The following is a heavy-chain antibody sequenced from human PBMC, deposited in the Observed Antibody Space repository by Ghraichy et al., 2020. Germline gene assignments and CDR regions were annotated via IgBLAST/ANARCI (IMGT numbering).Heavy chain of an antibody. CDR3: ARPMVRGYSYGLDV. D-gene: IGHD3-10*01. J-gene: IGHJ6*02. CDR2: IYYSGSP. Sequence: SQTLSLTCTVSGGSLISYYSNWSRPRTPKGLEWNGYIYYSGSPMYNPSLKGRVTISVDTSKSQFFLKLGSVTAADTAVYSCARPMVRGYSYGLDVWGQGTTVTVSS. V-gene: IGHV4-59*12. CDR1: GGSLISYY.